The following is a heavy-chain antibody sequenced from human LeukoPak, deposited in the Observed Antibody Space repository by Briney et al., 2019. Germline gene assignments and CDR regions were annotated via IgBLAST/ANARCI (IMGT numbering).Heavy chain of an antibody. V-gene: IGHV4-39*01. CDR3: ARHRTRRGLVDAFDI. D-gene: IGHD6-6*01. CDR1: GGSISGSSYY. Sequence: SETLSLTCTVSGGSISGSSYYWGWIRQPPGKGLEWIGSIYYSGSTYYNPSLKSRVTISVDTSKNQFSLKLSSVTAADTAVYYCARHRTRRGLVDAFDIWGQGTMVTVSS. J-gene: IGHJ3*02. CDR2: IYYSGST.